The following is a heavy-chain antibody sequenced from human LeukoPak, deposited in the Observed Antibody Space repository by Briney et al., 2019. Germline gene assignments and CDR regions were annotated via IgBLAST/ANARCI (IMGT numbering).Heavy chain of an antibody. V-gene: IGHV3-48*04. D-gene: IGHD3-22*01. J-gene: IGHJ2*01. CDR3: ARTSDTSGRLYWYFDL. CDR1: GFTFSSYS. CDR2: ISSSSSTI. Sequence: GGSLRLSCAASGFTFSSYSMNWVRQAPGKGLEWVSYISSSSSTIYYADSVKGRFTISRDNAKNSLYLQMNSLRAEDTAVYYCARTSDTSGRLYWYFDLWGRGTLVTVSS.